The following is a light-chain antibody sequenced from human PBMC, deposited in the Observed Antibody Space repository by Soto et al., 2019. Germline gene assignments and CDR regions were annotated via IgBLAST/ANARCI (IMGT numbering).Light chain of an antibody. CDR2: AAS. V-gene: IGKV1-9*01. Sequence: DIQLTQSPSFLSASVGDRVTITCRASQGISSYLAWYQQKPGKAPKLLIYAASTLQSGVPSRFSGSGSGTEFTLTISSLQSEDFAVYYCQQYNTWPLTFGPGTKVDIK. CDR3: QQYNTWPLT. J-gene: IGKJ3*01. CDR1: QGISSY.